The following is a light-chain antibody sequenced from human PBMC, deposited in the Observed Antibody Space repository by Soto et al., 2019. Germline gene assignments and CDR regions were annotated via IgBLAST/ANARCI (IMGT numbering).Light chain of an antibody. V-gene: IGLV1-47*02. CDR2: SNN. CDR3: AAWDDSLSGVV. CDR1: GSNIGSNS. J-gene: IGLJ3*02. Sequence: QSVLTQPPSASGTPGQRVTISCSGSGSNIGSNSVYWYQQLPGTAHKLLIYSNNQRPSGVPDRFSGSKSGTSASLAISGLRSEDEAEYYCAAWDDSLSGVVFGGGTKVTVL.